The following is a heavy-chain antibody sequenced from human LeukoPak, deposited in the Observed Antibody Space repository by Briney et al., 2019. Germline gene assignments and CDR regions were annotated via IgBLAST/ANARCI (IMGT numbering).Heavy chain of an antibody. D-gene: IGHD5-18*01. CDR2: IYHSGST. V-gene: IGHV4-38-2*01. CDR1: GYSISSGYY. CDR3: ARRAQDTAMVLVFDY. J-gene: IGHJ4*02. Sequence: PSETLSLTRAVSGYSISSGYYWGWIRQPPGKGLEWIGSIYHSGSTYYNPSLKSRVTISVDTSKNQFSLKLSSVTAADTAVYYCARRAQDTAMVLVFDYWGQGTLVTVSS.